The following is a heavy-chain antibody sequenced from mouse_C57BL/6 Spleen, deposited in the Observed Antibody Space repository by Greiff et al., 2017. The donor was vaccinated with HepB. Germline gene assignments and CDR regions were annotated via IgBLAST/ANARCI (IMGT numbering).Heavy chain of an antibody. D-gene: IGHD1-1*01. Sequence: VQLQQPGAELVKPGASVKMSCKASGYTFTSYWITWVKQRPGQGLEWIGDIYPGSGSTNYNEKFKSKATLTVDTSSSTAYMQLSSLTSEDSAVYYCALYGSSYGRYFDVWGTGTTVTVSS. V-gene: IGHV1-55*01. CDR2: IYPGSGST. J-gene: IGHJ1*03. CDR1: GYTFTSYW. CDR3: ALYGSSYGRYFDV.